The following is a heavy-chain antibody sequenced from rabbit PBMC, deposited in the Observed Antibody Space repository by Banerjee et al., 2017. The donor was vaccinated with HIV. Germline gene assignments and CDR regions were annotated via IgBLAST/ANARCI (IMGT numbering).Heavy chain of an antibody. CDR1: GFSFSNGYV. Sequence: QSLQESGGGLFQPGGSLALTCKASGFSFSNGYVMCWVRQAPGKGLEWIACINTISGDTVYATWAKGRFTISKTSSTTVTLQMTSLTAADTATYFCARDNYDDYGDYDLWGPGTLVTVS. J-gene: IGHJ6*01. D-gene: IGHD2-1*01. CDR3: ARDNYDDYGDYDL. V-gene: IGHV1S40*01. CDR2: INTISGDT.